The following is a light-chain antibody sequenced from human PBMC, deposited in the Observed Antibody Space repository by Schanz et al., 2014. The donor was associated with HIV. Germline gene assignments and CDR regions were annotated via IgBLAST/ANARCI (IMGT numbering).Light chain of an antibody. J-gene: IGLJ3*02. Sequence: QSALTQPPSASGTPGQTVTISCSGSSSNIGSNGVNWYQQFPGTAPKLLIYSGNQRPSGVPDRFSGSKSGTSASLAISGLQSEDEADYYCLSYDSSLSGSVFGGGTKLTVL. CDR3: LSYDSSLSGSV. V-gene: IGLV1-44*01. CDR2: SGN. CDR1: SSNIGSNG.